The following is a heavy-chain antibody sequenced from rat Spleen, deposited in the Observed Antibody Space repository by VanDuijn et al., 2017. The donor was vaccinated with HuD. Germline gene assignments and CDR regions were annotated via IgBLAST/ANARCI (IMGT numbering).Heavy chain of an antibody. CDR1: GYSITSSY. CDR3: ARETNYIYPY. J-gene: IGHJ2*01. D-gene: IGHD1-2*01. CDR2: ISYSGTT. Sequence: EVQLQESGPGLVKPSQSLSLTCSVTGYSITSSYWGWIRKFPGNKMEWMGYISYSGTTGYNPSLKSRISITRDTSKNQFFLQLNSITTEDTATYYCARETNYIYPYWGQGVMVTVSS. V-gene: IGHV3-1*01.